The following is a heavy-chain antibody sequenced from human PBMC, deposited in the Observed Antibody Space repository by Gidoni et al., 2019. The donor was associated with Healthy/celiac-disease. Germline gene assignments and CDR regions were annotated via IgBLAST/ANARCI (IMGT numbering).Heavy chain of an antibody. Sequence: QVQLVESGGGVVQPGRSLRLSCAASGFTFSSYGMHGVRQAPGKGLEWVAVRWYDGSNKYYADSVKGRFTISRDNSKNTLYLQMNSLRAEDTAVYYCARGFAYSGSPDWFDPWGQGTLVTVSS. CDR2: RWYDGSNK. CDR1: GFTFSSYG. V-gene: IGHV3-33*01. J-gene: IGHJ5*02. CDR3: ARGFAYSGSPDWFDP. D-gene: IGHD1-26*01.